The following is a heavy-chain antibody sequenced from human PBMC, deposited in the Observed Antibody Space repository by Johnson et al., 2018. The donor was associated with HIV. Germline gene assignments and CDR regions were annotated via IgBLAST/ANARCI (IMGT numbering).Heavy chain of an antibody. J-gene: IGHJ3*02. V-gene: IGHV3-30-3*01. CDR2: ISYDGSNK. CDR1: GFTFSNAW. Sequence: QVQLVESGGGLVQPGGSLRLSCAASGFTFSNAWMSWVRQAPGKGLEWVAAISYDGSNKYYADSVKDRFTISRDNAKNSLYLQMNSLRAEDTAVYFCARAASQQQLEVPFDIWGQGTMVTVSS. CDR3: ARAASQQQLEVPFDI. D-gene: IGHD6-13*01.